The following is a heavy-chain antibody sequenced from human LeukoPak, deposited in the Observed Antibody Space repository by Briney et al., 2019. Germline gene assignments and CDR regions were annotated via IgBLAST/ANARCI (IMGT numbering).Heavy chain of an antibody. CDR2: IYHSGST. D-gene: IGHD1-26*01. CDR1: GYSISSGYY. Sequence: SETLSLTCTVSGYSISSGYYWGWIRQPPGKGLEWIGSIYHSGSTYYNPSLKSRVTISVDTSKNQFSLKLSSVTAADTAVYYCARVGVGAYNWFDPWGQGTLVTVSS. V-gene: IGHV4-38-2*02. J-gene: IGHJ5*02. CDR3: ARVGVGAYNWFDP.